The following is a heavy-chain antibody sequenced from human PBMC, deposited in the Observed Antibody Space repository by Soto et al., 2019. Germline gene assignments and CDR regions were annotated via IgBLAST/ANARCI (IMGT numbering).Heavy chain of an antibody. V-gene: IGHV3-30-3*01. CDR2: ISYDGSNK. CDR3: ARVSGESCFSSSCYDENYFDY. Sequence: GGSLRLSCAASGFTFSTYSLHWVRQAPGKGLDWVAVISYDGSNKYYADTVRGRFTISRDNSRNTLYLQMNSLRTEDTTVYFSARVSGESCFSSSCYDENYFDYWGQGTLVTVSS. CDR1: GFTFSTYS. J-gene: IGHJ4*02. D-gene: IGHD2-2*01.